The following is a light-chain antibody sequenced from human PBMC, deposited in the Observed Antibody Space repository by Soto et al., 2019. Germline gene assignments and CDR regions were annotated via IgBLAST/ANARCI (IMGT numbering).Light chain of an antibody. CDR3: MQTLQTPWT. V-gene: IGKV2-28*01. CDR2: LGS. Sequence: DVVMTQSPLSLPVIPGESASISCRSSQSLLHSNGYNYVDWYLQKPGQPPQLLIFLGSIRASGVPDRFSGSASGTDFTLKVSRVEAEDVGVYYCMQTLQTPWTFGQGTKVEIK. CDR1: QSLLHSNGYNY. J-gene: IGKJ1*01.